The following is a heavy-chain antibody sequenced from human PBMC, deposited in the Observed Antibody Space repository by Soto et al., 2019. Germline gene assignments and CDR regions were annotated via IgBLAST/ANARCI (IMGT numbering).Heavy chain of an antibody. Sequence: GGSLRLSCAASGFAFNRYYMSWVRQAPGKGLEWVATVDQDGSAKYYVDSVKGRFTISRDNAKNSLYVQMNSLRGEDTAVYYCARQPYQAYCTNGVCYLANWFDPWGQGTLVTVSS. D-gene: IGHD2-8*01. V-gene: IGHV3-7*01. CDR1: GFAFNRYY. CDR2: VDQDGSAK. J-gene: IGHJ5*02. CDR3: ARQPYQAYCTNGVCYLANWFDP.